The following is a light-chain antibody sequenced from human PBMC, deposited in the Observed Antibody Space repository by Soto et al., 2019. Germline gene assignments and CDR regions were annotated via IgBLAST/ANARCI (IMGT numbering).Light chain of an antibody. CDR2: AAS. CDR1: QGIRNF. Sequence: DIQMTQSPTSLSASVGDRVTITCRASQGIRNFVAWYQQKPGKAPKLLIYAASTLQSGVPSRFSASGSGTDFTLTINSLQTEDVATYSCQKYSSVPVFGPGTKVEIK. CDR3: QKYSSVPV. J-gene: IGKJ3*01. V-gene: IGKV1-27*01.